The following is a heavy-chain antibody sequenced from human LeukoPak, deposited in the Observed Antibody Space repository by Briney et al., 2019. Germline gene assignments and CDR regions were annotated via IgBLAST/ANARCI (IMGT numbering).Heavy chain of an antibody. CDR3: AKERELELRIVYFDY. CDR1: GFTFSSYG. Sequence: GGSLRLSCAASGFTFSSYGMHWVRQAPGKGLEWVAFIRYDGSNKYYADSVKGRFTISRDNSKNTLYLQMNSLRAEDTAVYYCAKERELELRIVYFDYWGQGTLVTVSS. V-gene: IGHV3-30*02. CDR2: IRYDGSNK. J-gene: IGHJ4*02. D-gene: IGHD1-7*01.